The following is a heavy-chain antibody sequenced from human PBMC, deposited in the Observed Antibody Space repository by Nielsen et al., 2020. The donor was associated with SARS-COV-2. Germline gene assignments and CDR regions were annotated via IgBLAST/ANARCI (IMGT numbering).Heavy chain of an antibody. V-gene: IGHV3-64*04. CDR3: AREFQYYYDSSGYLGY. CDR2: ISSNGGST. J-gene: IGHJ4*02. D-gene: IGHD3-22*01. CDR1: GFTFSSYA. Sequence: GESLKISCSASGFTFSSYAMHWVRQAPGKGLEYVSAISSNGGSTYYADSAKGRFTISRDNAKNTLYLQMNSLRAEDTAVYYCAREFQYYYDSSGYLGYWGQGTLVTVSS.